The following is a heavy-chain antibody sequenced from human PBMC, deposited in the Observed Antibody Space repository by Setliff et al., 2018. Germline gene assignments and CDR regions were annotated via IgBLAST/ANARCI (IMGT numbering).Heavy chain of an antibody. D-gene: IGHD6-13*01. J-gene: IGHJ6*02. V-gene: IGHV4-61*01. CDR1: GGSVSSTSHY. Sequence: SETLSLTCNVSGGSVSSTSHYWGWIRQSPGKGLEWIGYIYHNGNTNFNPSLKSRVNMSIDTSKNQFALNLKSVTAADTAVYYCARDRAAYSYGLDVWGQGTTVTVSS. CDR3: ARDRAAYSYGLDV. CDR2: IYHNGNT.